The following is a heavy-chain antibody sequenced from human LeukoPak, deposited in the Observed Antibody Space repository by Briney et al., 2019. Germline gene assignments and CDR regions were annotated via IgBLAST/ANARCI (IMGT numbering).Heavy chain of an antibody. CDR2: TRNKANSYTT. CDR3: ARGVAGGTYYYYYYMDV. Sequence: GGSLRLSCAASGFTFSDHYMDWVRQAPGKGLEWDGRTRNKANSYTTEYAASVKGRFTISRDDSKNSLYLQMNSLKTEDTVVYYCARGVAGGTYYYYYYMDVWGKGTTVTVSS. V-gene: IGHV3-72*01. J-gene: IGHJ6*03. D-gene: IGHD6-13*01. CDR1: GFTFSDHY.